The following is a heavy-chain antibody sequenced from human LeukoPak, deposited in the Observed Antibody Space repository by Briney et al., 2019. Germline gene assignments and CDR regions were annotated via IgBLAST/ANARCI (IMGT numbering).Heavy chain of an antibody. D-gene: IGHD5-24*01. CDR1: GFTFSSYW. V-gene: IGHV3-74*01. Sequence: GGSLRLSCAASGFTFSSYWMHWVRQAPGKGLVWVSRINSDGSSTSYADSVKGRFTISRDNAKNTLYLQMNSLRAEDTAVYYCARGPYGYRPYYFDYWGQGTLVTVSS. CDR3: ARGPYGYRPYYFDY. J-gene: IGHJ4*02. CDR2: INSDGSST.